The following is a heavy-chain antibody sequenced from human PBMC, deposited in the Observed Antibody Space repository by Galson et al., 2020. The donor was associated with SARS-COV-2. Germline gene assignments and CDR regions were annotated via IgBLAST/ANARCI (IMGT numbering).Heavy chain of an antibody. J-gene: IGHJ6*04. CDR2: ISAYNGNT. D-gene: IGHD5-12*01. Sequence: GESLKISCKASGYTFTSYGISWVRQAPGQGLEWMGWISAYNGNTNYAQKLQGRVTMTKDTSTSTAYMELRSLRSDDPAVYYCARDRPIVATLTAQCYYYYGMDVWGYGTTVTVSS. CDR1: GYTFTSYG. CDR3: ARDRPIVATLTAQCYYYYGMDV. V-gene: IGHV1-18*01.